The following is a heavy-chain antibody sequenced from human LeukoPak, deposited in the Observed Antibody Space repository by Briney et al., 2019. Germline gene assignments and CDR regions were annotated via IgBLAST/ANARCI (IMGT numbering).Heavy chain of an antibody. J-gene: IGHJ6*03. Sequence: GGSLRLSCAASGFTFTNYWMNWVRQAPGKGLEWVANIKQDGSEKYYVDSVKGRFTISRDNAKNSLYLQLNSPRAEDTAVYYCARDQITMLRGVTIKDYYYYYMDVWGKGTSVTVSS. D-gene: IGHD3-10*01. CDR1: GFTFTNYW. CDR3: ARDQITMLRGVTIKDYYYYYMDV. V-gene: IGHV3-7*01. CDR2: IKQDGSEK.